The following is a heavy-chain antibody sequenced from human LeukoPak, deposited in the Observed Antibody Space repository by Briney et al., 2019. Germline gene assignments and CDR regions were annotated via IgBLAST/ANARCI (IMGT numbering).Heavy chain of an antibody. CDR2: ISGSGGST. J-gene: IGHJ4*02. CDR1: GFTFSSYA. Sequence: GGSLRLSCAASGFTFSSYAMSWVRQAPGKGLEWVSAISGSGGSTYYADSVKGRFTISRDNSKNTLYPQMNSLRAEDTAVYYCAKVANYYDSSGYYYWGQGTLVTVSS. V-gene: IGHV3-23*01. D-gene: IGHD3-22*01. CDR3: AKVANYYDSSGYYY.